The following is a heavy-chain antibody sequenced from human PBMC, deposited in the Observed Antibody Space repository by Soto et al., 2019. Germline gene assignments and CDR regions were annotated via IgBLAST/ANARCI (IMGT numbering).Heavy chain of an antibody. V-gene: IGHV1-18*01. Sequence: QDQLLQSGAEVKKPGASVTVSCKASGYSFTTYGITWVRQAPGQGLEWMGWISAFNGNTHYAQKLQGRVTMTTDASTSTAYMQLRSLRSDDTAVYYCARDRGVAPPVAGNTHYYYYIDVWGKGTTVTVSS. J-gene: IGHJ6*03. CDR2: ISAFNGNT. D-gene: IGHD6-19*01. CDR3: ARDRGVAPPVAGNTHYYYYIDV. CDR1: GYSFTTYG.